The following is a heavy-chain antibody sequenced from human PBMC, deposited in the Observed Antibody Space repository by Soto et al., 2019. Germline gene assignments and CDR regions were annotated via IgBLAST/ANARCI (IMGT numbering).Heavy chain of an antibody. D-gene: IGHD2-15*01. CDR3: ARPRGGYNDYGLDV. J-gene: IGHJ6*02. V-gene: IGHV1-46*01. Sequence: ASVKVSCKACGYTFTNYYIHWVRQAPGQGLEWVGIINPGGGSTSYAQKFEGRVTMTRDTSTSTVYMDLSSLKSEDTAVYYCARPRGGYNDYGLDVWGQGTTVTVSS. CDR2: INPGGGST. CDR1: GYTFTNYY.